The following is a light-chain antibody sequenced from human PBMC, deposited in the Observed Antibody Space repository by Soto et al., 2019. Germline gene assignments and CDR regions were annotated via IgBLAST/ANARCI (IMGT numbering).Light chain of an antibody. CDR2: AVS. CDR3: QQYNSYPWT. J-gene: IGKJ1*01. V-gene: IGKV1-17*01. Sequence: DIEVTDSPSSHFASLRDRVTITXXASQDIRNDLGWFQQKPGEAPKRLIYAVSNLQSGVPSRFSGSGSGTEFTLTISSLQPEDFATYYCQQYNSYPWTFGQGTKVDI. CDR1: QDIRND.